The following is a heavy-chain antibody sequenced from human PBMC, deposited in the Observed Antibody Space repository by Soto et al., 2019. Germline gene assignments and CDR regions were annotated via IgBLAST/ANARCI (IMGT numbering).Heavy chain of an antibody. CDR2: INHSGST. D-gene: IGHD2-15*01. Sequence: AEPLSLTCSVYGGSFIVYYWSWIRQPPGKGLEWIGEINHSGSTNYNPSLKSRVTISVDTSKNQFSLKLSSVTAADTAVYYCAREGPVVVVAASNDAFDIWGQGTMVTVSS. J-gene: IGHJ3*02. CDR1: GGSFIVYY. CDR3: AREGPVVVVAASNDAFDI. V-gene: IGHV4-34*01.